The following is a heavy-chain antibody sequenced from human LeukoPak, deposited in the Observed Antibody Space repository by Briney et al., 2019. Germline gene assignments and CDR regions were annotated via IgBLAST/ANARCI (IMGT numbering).Heavy chain of an antibody. CDR2: ISAYNGNT. CDR1: GYTFTSYG. CDR3: ARGGFKRRSSGWNYYFDY. D-gene: IGHD6-19*01. V-gene: IGHV1-18*01. Sequence: ASVKVSCKASGYTFTSYGISWVRQAPGQGLEWMGWISAYNGNTNYAQKFQGRVTMTRNTSISTAYMELSSLRSEDTAVYYCARGGFKRRSSGWNYYFDYWGQGTLVTVSS. J-gene: IGHJ4*02.